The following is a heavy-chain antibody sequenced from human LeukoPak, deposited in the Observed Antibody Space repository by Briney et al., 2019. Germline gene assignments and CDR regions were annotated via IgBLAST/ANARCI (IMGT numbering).Heavy chain of an antibody. V-gene: IGHV3-23*01. CDR2: ISGSGGST. CDR3: AEVLWLVRYYFDY. D-gene: IGHD6-19*01. CDR1: GFTFSSYA. J-gene: IGHJ4*02. Sequence: GGSLRLSCAASGFTFSSYAMSWVRQAPGKGLEWVSAISGSGGSTYYADSVKGRFTISRDNSKNTLYLQMNSLRAEDTAVYYCAEVLWLVRYYFDYWGQGTLVTVSS.